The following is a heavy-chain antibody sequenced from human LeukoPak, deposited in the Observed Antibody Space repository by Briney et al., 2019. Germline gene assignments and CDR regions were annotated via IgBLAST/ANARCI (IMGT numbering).Heavy chain of an antibody. D-gene: IGHD3-3*01. V-gene: IGHV4-39*01. J-gene: IGHJ4*02. Sequence: SETLSLTCTVSGGSISSSSYYWGWIRQPPGKGLEWIGSIYYSGSTYYNPSLKSRVTISVDTSKNQFSLKLSSVTAADTAVYYCSYYDFWSGPTGQFDYWGQGTLVTVSS. CDR2: IYYSGST. CDR1: GGSISSSSYY. CDR3: SYYDFWSGPTGQFDY.